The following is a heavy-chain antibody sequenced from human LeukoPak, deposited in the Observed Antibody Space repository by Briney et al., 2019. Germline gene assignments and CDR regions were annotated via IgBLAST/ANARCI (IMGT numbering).Heavy chain of an antibody. CDR3: ARAVKRGYSYGGNWFDP. J-gene: IGHJ5*02. Sequence: GGSLRLSCAASGFTFSIYWMSWVRQAPGKGLEWVANINQDGSQKYYVDSVKGRFTISRDNAKNSFFLQMSSLRAEDTAVYYCARAVKRGYSYGGNWFDPWGQGTLVTVSS. V-gene: IGHV3-7*01. CDR2: INQDGSQK. CDR1: GFTFSIYW. D-gene: IGHD5-18*01.